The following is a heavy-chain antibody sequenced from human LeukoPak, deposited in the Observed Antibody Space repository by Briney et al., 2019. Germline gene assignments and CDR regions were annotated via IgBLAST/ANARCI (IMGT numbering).Heavy chain of an antibody. CDR3: ARDEITMVRGVRYYFDY. CDR1: GLSFSDYS. D-gene: IGHD3-10*01. Sequence: PGGSLRLSCTASGLSFSDYSMNWVRQAPGKGLEWVSYISSTGNPRHYAESVEGRFTISRDNAKNSLYLQMNSLRAEDTAVYYCARDEITMVRGVRYYFDYWGQGTLVTVSS. J-gene: IGHJ4*02. CDR2: ISSTGNPR. V-gene: IGHV3-48*04.